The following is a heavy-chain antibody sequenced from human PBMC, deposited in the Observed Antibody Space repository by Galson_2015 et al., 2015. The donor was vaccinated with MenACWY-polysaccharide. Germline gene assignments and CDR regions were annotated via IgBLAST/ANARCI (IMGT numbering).Heavy chain of an antibody. V-gene: IGHV3-30*04. CDR2: ISHDGSSE. CDR3: AKEDHSSGRAPTFDI. J-gene: IGHJ3*02. CDR1: GFSFSTSH. Sequence: SLRLSCAASGFSFSTSHMHWVRQAPGRGLEWVAGISHDGSSEYYADSVKGRFTISRDNSKNMLYLQLNGLRTEDTAVYSCAKEDHSSGRAPTFDIWDQGTMVAVSS. D-gene: IGHD3-22*01.